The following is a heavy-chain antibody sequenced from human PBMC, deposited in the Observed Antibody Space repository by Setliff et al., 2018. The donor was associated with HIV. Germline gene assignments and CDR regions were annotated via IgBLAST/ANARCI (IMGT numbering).Heavy chain of an antibody. Sequence: SETLSLTCTVSGDSFSSYYWSWIRQPPGKGLQWIGNIYYSGSTNYNPSLKSRVTISVDTSKNKFSLKLSSVTAADTAVYYCVRDRGGDWFDPWGQGTLVTVSS. D-gene: IGHD1-26*01. CDR2: IYYSGST. CDR3: VRDRGGDWFDP. J-gene: IGHJ5*02. V-gene: IGHV4-59*01. CDR1: GDSFSSYY.